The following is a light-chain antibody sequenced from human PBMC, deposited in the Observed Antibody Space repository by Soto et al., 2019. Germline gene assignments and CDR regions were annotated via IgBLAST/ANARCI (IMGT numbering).Light chain of an antibody. CDR3: VAWDDSLNGYV. V-gene: IGLV1-44*01. CDR1: SSNIGVNT. Sequence: QSVLTQPPSASGTPGQRVTISCSGGSSNIGVNTVTWYQHLPRAAPKLLIYTNDQRPSGVPDRFSASKSGTAASLAISGLQSDDEADYYCVAWDDSLNGYVFGPGTKVTVL. J-gene: IGLJ1*01. CDR2: TND.